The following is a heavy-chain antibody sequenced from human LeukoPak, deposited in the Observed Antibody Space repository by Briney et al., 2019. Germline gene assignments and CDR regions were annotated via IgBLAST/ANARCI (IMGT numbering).Heavy chain of an antibody. Sequence: ASVKLSCKASGYTFTGYYMHWVRQPPGQGLEWMGWINPNSGATNYAVKFPGRVTMTRDTLISRAFIELGRLTSDGTAVYYGAGGATTSVCWGQGTLVTVS. J-gene: IGHJ4*02. CDR3: AGGATTSVC. CDR2: INPNSGAT. CDR1: GYTFTGYY. D-gene: IGHD5-12*01. V-gene: IGHV1-2*02.